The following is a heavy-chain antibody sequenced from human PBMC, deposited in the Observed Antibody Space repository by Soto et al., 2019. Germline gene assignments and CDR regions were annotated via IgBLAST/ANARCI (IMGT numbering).Heavy chain of an antibody. D-gene: IGHD1-1*01. V-gene: IGHV3-74*01. Sequence: PGGSLRLSCAASVFTFSKHWMHWVRQALGKGLVWVSHIKTDGSFTRDADSVKGRVTISRDNARNTLYLQMNSLRAEDTAVYYCARANNWSLDYWGQGTLVPVSS. CDR1: VFTFSKHW. CDR2: IKTDGSFT. CDR3: ARANNWSLDY. J-gene: IGHJ4*02.